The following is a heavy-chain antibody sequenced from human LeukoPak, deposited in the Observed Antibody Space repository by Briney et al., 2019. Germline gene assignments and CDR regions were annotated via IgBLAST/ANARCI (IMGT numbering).Heavy chain of an antibody. V-gene: IGHV3-7*03. J-gene: IGHJ2*01. D-gene: IGHD6-13*01. Sequence: GGSLRLSCAASGFTFSNYWMSWFRQAPGKGLEWVANIKHDGSEKYYVDSVKGRFTISRDNAKNSLYLQMNSLTAADTAVYYCARSPAAAWYFDLWGRGTLVTVSS. CDR3: ARSPAAAWYFDL. CDR2: IKHDGSEK. CDR1: GFTFSNYW.